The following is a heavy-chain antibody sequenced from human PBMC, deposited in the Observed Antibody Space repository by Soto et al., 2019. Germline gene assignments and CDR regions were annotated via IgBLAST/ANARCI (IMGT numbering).Heavy chain of an antibody. CDR3: ARTTAAGTSPWFDP. Sequence: SETLSLTCAVSGGSISSGGYSWSWIRQPPGKGLEWIGCIYYSGSTYYNPSLKSRVTISVDTSKNQFSLKLSSVTAADTAVYYCARTTAAGTSPWFDPWGQGTLVTVSS. V-gene: IGHV4-31*11. CDR1: GGSISSGGYS. D-gene: IGHD6-13*01. J-gene: IGHJ5*02. CDR2: IYYSGST.